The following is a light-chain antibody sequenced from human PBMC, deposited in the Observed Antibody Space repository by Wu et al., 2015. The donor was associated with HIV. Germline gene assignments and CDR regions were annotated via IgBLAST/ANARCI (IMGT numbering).Light chain of an antibody. J-gene: IGKJ1*01. V-gene: IGKV3-20*01. CDR2: GSS. Sequence: VVLTQSPDTLSLSPGDRATLSCRSSQTVAPAYLAWYQQKPGQAPRLLIYGSSNRAPDIPGRFSGSGSGTDFTLTISGLQSEDSAVLYCQHYGSSVWTFGQGTKVEIK. CDR3: QHYGSSVWT. CDR1: QTVAPAY.